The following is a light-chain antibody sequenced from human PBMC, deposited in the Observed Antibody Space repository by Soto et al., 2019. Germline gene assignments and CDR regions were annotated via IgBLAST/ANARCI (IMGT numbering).Light chain of an antibody. V-gene: IGKV1-6*01. J-gene: IGKJ1*01. CDR1: QIIRSA. CDR2: AAS. CDR3: LLNYAYFWA. Sequence: AIQVTQSPSSLSASVGDRVTITCRTSQIIRSALVWYQQKPGKVPTLLIYAASTLQSGVQSRCSGSGSGRAFTHTISSLQPEDFETYYYLLNYAYFWAFGQGTKVYIK.